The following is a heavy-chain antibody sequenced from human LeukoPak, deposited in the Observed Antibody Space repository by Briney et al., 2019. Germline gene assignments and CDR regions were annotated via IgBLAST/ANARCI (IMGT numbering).Heavy chain of an antibody. D-gene: IGHD3-10*01. J-gene: IGHJ4*02. CDR3: AKRAVVIRGILVIGYHQEAYHYDF. CDR2: ISERGGGT. V-gene: IGHV3-23*01. Sequence: PGGSLRLSCLVSGISLSNYGMTWVRQAPGKGLEWVSYISERGGGTMYADSVKGRFTISRDTSLNTLYLQMNNLRAEDTAVYFCAKRAVVIRGILVIGYHQEAYHYDFWGQGVMVTVSS. CDR1: GISLSNYG.